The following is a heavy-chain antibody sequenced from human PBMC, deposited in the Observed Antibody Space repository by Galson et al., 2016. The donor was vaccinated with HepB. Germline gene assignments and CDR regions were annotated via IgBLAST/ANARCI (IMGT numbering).Heavy chain of an antibody. CDR1: GESFSGYY. CDR2: IRHSGST. CDR3: ARGRLGGAAN. J-gene: IGHJ4*02. D-gene: IGHD1-26*01. Sequence: TLSLTCAVYGESFSGYYWSWIRQPPGKGLEWIGEIRHSGSTNYSPSLKSRVTTSVDTSKNQFSLKLRSVTAADTAVYYCARGRLGGAANWGQGTLVTVSS. V-gene: IGHV4-34*01.